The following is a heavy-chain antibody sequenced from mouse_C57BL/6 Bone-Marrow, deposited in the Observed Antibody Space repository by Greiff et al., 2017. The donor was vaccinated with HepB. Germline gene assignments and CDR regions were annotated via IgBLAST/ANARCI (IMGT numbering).Heavy chain of an antibody. Sequence: EVQLQESGGGLVQPGGSLKLSCAASGFTFSDYYMYWVRQTPEKRLEWVAYISNGGGSTYYPDTVKGRFTISRDNAKNTLYLQMSRLKSEDTAMYYCARRSSNYAGDAMDYWGQGTSVTVSS. J-gene: IGHJ4*01. CDR3: ARRSSNYAGDAMDY. CDR1: GFTFSDYY. V-gene: IGHV5-12*01. CDR2: ISNGGGST. D-gene: IGHD2-5*01.